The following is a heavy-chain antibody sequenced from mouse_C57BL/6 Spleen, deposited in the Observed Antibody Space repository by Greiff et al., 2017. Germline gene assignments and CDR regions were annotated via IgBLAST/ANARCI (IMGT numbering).Heavy chain of an antibody. Sequence: QVQLQQPGAELVKPGASVKLSCKASGYTFTSYWMPWVKQRPGQGLEWLGMIHPNSGSTNYNAKFKSKATLTVDKSSSTAYMQLSSLTSEDSAVDYCARGGTTVVYFDYWGQGTTLTVSS. D-gene: IGHD1-1*01. CDR2: IHPNSGST. V-gene: IGHV1-64*01. J-gene: IGHJ2*01. CDR1: GYTFTSYW. CDR3: ARGGTTVVYFDY.